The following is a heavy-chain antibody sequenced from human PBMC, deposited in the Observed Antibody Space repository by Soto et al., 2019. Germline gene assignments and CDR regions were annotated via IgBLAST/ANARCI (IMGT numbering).Heavy chain of an antibody. CDR1: GGSISSSSYY. V-gene: IGHV4-39*01. J-gene: IGHJ6*02. Sequence: QLQLQESGPGLVKPSETLSLTCTVSGGSISSSSYYWGWIRQPPGKGLEWIGSIYYSGSTYYNPSLKSRVTISVDKSKNQFSLKLSSVTAADTAVYYCASQQLVHYYYGMDVWGQGTTVTVSS. CDR3: ASQQLVHYYYGMDV. D-gene: IGHD6-13*01. CDR2: IYYSGST.